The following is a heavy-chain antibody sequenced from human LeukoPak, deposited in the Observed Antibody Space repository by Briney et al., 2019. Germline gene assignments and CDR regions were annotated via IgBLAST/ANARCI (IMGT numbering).Heavy chain of an antibody. CDR1: GGSISSYY. CDR2: IYTSGST. V-gene: IGHV4-4*07. CDR3: ARDRSEVTMVRGAIASYYYYYYMDV. J-gene: IGHJ6*03. D-gene: IGHD3-10*01. Sequence: SETLSLTCTVSGGSISSYYWSWIRQPAGKGLEWIGRIYTSGSTNYNPSLKSRVTMSVDTSKNQFSLKLSSVTAADTAVYYCARDRSEVTMVRGAIASYYYYYYMDVWGKGTTVTVSS.